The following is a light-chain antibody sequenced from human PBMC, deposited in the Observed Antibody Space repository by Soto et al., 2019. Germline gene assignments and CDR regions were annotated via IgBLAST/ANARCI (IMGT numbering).Light chain of an antibody. CDR1: QSLVFSDGNSY. CDR2: KVC. V-gene: IGKV2-30*01. J-gene: IGKJ1*01. Sequence: DVVMTQSPLSLAVTLGQPASISCRSSQSLVFSDGNSYLDWCQQRPGQPPRRLIYKVCNRDSGVPDRFSGSGSGTDFTLKISRVEAGDVGVYYCMQGTHWPRTFRQGNRLDI. CDR3: MQGTHWPRT.